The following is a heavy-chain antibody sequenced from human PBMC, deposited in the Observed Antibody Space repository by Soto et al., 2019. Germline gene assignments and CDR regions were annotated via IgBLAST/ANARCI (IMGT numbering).Heavy chain of an antibody. Sequence: GGSLRLSCAASGFTFSTYWMSWVRQAPGKGLEWVANIKQDGSERYYVDSVKGRFTISRDNAKDSLYLQMNNLRAEDTAVYYCARESPALGLWFGEHLDYWGQGTLLTVSS. J-gene: IGHJ4*02. D-gene: IGHD3-10*01. CDR3: ARESPALGLWFGEHLDY. V-gene: IGHV3-7*01. CDR1: GFTFSTYW. CDR2: IKQDGSER.